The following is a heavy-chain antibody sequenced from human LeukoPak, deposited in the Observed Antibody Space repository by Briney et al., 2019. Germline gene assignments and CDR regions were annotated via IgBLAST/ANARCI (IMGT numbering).Heavy chain of an antibody. V-gene: IGHV3-48*03. CDR2: SSM. CDR1: GFTLARSE. D-gene: IGHD2-21*01. Sequence: GGSLRLSCAAAGFTLARSEMNWGRQAPGKGLEWISSSSMYYADSVKGRFTISRENAKQTLYLQMNSLRTEDPAVYYCARAGDKGTANWYFDLWGRGTLVTVSS. CDR3: ARAGDKGTANWYFDL. J-gene: IGHJ2*01.